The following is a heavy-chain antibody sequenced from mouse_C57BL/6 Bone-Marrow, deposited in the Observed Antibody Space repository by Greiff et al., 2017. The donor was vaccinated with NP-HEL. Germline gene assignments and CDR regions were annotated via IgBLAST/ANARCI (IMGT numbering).Heavy chain of an antibody. CDR3: ARKAHYYYGSGDY. V-gene: IGHV1-69*01. D-gene: IGHD1-1*01. CDR2: IDPSDSYT. J-gene: IGHJ2*01. CDR1: GYTFTSYW. Sequence: QVQLQQPGAELVMPGASVKLSCKASGYTFTSYWMHWVKQRPGQGLEWIGEIDPSDSYTNYNQKFKGKSTLTVDKSSSTAYMQLSSLTSEDSAVYYCARKAHYYYGSGDYWGQGTTLTVSS.